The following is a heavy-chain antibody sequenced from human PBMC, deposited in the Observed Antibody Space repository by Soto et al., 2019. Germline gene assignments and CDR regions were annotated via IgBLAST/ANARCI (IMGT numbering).Heavy chain of an antibody. Sequence: PSETLSLTCTVSGGSVSNYYWTWIRQPPGKGLEWISYINYSGSTDHSPSLKSRVTISLDTSKNQFSLRLISATAADTAVYYCARLAPRYRIRDYNYYSLDFWGQGTTVTVSS. CDR3: ARLAPRYRIRDYNYYSLDF. D-gene: IGHD3-16*02. J-gene: IGHJ6*02. V-gene: IGHV4-59*02. CDR2: INYSGST. CDR1: GGSVSNYY.